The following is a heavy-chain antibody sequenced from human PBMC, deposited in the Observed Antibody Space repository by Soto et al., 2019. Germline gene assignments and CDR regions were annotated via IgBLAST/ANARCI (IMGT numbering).Heavy chain of an antibody. Sequence: GESLKISCKGSGYSFTTYWIGWVRQMPGKGLEWMGIIYPGDSDARYSPSFQGQVTISADKSISTAYLQRSSLKASDTAMYYCARRKDGYTDAFDTRGQGTTVTVSS. J-gene: IGHJ3*02. CDR3: ARRKDGYTDAFDT. CDR1: GYSFTTYW. D-gene: IGHD5-18*01. V-gene: IGHV5-51*01. CDR2: IYPGDSDA.